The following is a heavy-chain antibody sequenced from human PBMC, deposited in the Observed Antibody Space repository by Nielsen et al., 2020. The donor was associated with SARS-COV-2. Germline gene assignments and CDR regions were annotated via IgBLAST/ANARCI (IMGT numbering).Heavy chain of an antibody. CDR2: IRSKAYGGTT. V-gene: IGHV3-49*02. D-gene: IGHD3-22*01. CDR3: TTGYYYDSSGYYYRGY. Sequence: WIRQPPGKGLEWVGFIRSKAYGGTTEYAASVKGRFTISRDDSKSIAYLQMNSLKTEDTAVYYCTTGYYYDSSGYYYRGYWGQGTLVTVSS. J-gene: IGHJ4*02.